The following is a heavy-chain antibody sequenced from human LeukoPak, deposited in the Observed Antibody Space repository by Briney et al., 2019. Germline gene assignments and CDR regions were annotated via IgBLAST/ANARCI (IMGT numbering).Heavy chain of an antibody. CDR1: GYTFTSYD. D-gene: IGHD6-13*01. V-gene: IGHV1-8*01. Sequence: GASVKVSCKASGYTFTSYDINWVRQATGQGLEWMGWMNPNSGNTGYAQKFQGRVTMTRNTSISTAYMELSSLRSEDTAVYYCARGLTFIAALDYWSQGTLVTVSS. CDR3: ARGLTFIAALDY. CDR2: MNPNSGNT. J-gene: IGHJ4*02.